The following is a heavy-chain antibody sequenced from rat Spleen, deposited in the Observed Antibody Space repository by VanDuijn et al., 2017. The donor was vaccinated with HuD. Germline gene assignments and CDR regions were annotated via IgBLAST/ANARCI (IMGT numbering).Heavy chain of an antibody. V-gene: IGHV5-29*01. CDR2: ISYDGSST. J-gene: IGHJ2*01. CDR1: GFTFSDYY. Sequence: EVQLVESDGGLVQPGRSLKLSCAASGFTFSDYYMAWVRQAPTKGLEWVATISYDGSSTYYRDSVKGRFIISRDDAKSTLYLQMDSLRSEDTATYYCATDPNWAFDYWGQGVMVTVSS. D-gene: IGHD5-1*01. CDR3: ATDPNWAFDY.